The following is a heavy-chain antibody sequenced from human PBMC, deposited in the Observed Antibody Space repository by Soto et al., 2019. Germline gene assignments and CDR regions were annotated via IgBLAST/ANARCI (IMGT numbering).Heavy chain of an antibody. CDR3: ARVMTSQFSNWFDP. Sequence: SETLSLTCTVSGGSISSYYWSWIRQPPGKGLEWIGYIYYCGSTNYNPSLKSRVTISVDTSKNQFSLKLSSVTAADTAVYYCARVMTSQFSNWFDPWGQGTLVTVSS. CDR2: IYYCGST. V-gene: IGHV4-59*01. D-gene: IGHD2-21*02. J-gene: IGHJ5*02. CDR1: GGSISSYY.